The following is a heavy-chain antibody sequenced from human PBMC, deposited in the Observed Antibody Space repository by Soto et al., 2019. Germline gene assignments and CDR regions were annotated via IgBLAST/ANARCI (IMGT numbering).Heavy chain of an antibody. D-gene: IGHD6-13*01. J-gene: IGHJ5*02. Sequence: QVQLQESGPGLVKPSQTLSLTCTVSGVSITSGYYYWAWFRQQPGRGLEWIGYISYSGNTWYTPSLESRLTITRKTSTTQGYLNLSYMTAADTAVYCSVLDGSRQLMERRGWYDPWGQGILVTVSS. CDR2: ISYSGNT. CDR3: VLDGSRQLMERRGWYDP. CDR1: GVSITSGYYY. V-gene: IGHV4-31*03.